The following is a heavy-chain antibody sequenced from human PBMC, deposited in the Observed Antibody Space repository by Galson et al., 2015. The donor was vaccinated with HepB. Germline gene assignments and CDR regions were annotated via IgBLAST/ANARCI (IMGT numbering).Heavy chain of an antibody. J-gene: IGHJ6*02. CDR1: GFTFSSYA. V-gene: IGHV3-30-3*01. CDR3: ARDPHYSGSYWRRDYYYYGMDV. Sequence: SLRLSCAASGFTFSSYAMHWVRQAPGKGLEWVAVISYDGSNKYYADSVKGRFTISRDNSKNTLYLQMNSLRAEDTAVYYCARDPHYSGSYWRRDYYYYGMDVWGQGTTVTVSS. D-gene: IGHD1-26*01. CDR2: ISYDGSNK.